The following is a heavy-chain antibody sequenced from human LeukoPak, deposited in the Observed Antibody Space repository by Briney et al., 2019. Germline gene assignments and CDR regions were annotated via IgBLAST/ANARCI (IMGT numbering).Heavy chain of an antibody. Sequence: ASVKVSCKASGGSLSDYTISWVRHAPGQGLEWMGGIIPMLGTAKYAQNFQGRVTITTDDSSSTVYMELSSLRFEDTASYFCARDGLLTRTGMDVWGKGTTVSVSS. D-gene: IGHD3/OR15-3a*01. CDR3: ARDGLLTRTGMDV. CDR1: GGSLSDYT. V-gene: IGHV1-69*16. CDR2: IIPMLGTA. J-gene: IGHJ6*03.